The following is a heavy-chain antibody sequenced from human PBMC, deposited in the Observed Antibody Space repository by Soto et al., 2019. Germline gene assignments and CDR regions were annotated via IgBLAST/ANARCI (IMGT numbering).Heavy chain of an antibody. J-gene: IGHJ4*02. CDR2: ISDSGDT. V-gene: IGHV4-30-2*01. CDR1: GGSISSDDYS. Sequence: LSLTCAVSGGSISSDDYSWTWIRQPPGKALEWLGYISDSGDTYYNPSLKSRATISADRPKNQFSLNLSSVTAADTAVYYCARGSTDYFDSTGYNGYFDYWGQGTPVTVSS. D-gene: IGHD3-22*01. CDR3: ARGSTDYFDSTGYNGYFDY.